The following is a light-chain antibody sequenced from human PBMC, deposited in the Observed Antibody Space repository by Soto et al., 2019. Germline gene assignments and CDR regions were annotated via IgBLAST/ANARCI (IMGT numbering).Light chain of an antibody. Sequence: QSVLTQPPSASGSPGQSVTISCTGTSSGVGAYNYVSWYQQHPGKAPKLMIFEVSKRPSGVPDRFSGSKSGNTASLTVSGLQAEDEADYYCSSYAGNNNLVFGGGTKVTVL. CDR1: SSGVGAYNY. J-gene: IGLJ2*01. CDR3: SSYAGNNNLV. CDR2: EVS. V-gene: IGLV2-8*01.